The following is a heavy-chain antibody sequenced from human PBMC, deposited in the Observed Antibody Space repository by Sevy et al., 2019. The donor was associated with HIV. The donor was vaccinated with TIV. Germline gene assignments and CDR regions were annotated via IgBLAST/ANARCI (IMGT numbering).Heavy chain of an antibody. CDR2: ISYDGSNK. Sequence: GGSLRLSCAASRFTFSSYGMHWVRQAPRKGLEWVSVISYDGSNKYYADSVKGRFTISRDNSKNTLYLQMNSLRAEDTAVYYCAKGRVSGVVGAEFDYWGQGSLVTVSS. V-gene: IGHV3-30*18. D-gene: IGHD2-15*01. J-gene: IGHJ4*02. CDR1: RFTFSSYG. CDR3: AKGRVSGVVGAEFDY.